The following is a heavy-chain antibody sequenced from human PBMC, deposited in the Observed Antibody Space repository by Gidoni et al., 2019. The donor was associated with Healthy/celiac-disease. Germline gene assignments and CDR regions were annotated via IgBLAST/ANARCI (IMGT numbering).Heavy chain of an antibody. CDR2: ISYDGSNK. Sequence: QVQLVESGGGVVQPGRSVRPSLSASGFTFSSYGMHWVRQAPGKGLEWVAVISYDGSNKYYADSVKGRFTISRDNSKNTLYLQMNSLRAEDTAVYYCAKGPGGDSDYWGQGTLVTVSS. CDR1: GFTFSSYG. CDR3: AKGPGGDSDY. J-gene: IGHJ4*02. V-gene: IGHV3-30*18. D-gene: IGHD2-21*01.